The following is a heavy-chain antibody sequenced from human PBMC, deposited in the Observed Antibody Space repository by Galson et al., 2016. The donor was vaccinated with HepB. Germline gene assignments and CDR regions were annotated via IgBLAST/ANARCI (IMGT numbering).Heavy chain of an antibody. J-gene: IGHJ6*04. V-gene: IGHV3-30-3*01. CDR3: ARDQKYSGTDFYFAMDV. Sequence: SLRLSCAASGFIFSQFAVRWVRQAPGKGLEWVAVISYDGTRKYYTDSVKGRFTVSRDDSKTTLYLQMNTLRPEDTGVYYCARDQKYSGTDFYFAMDVWGKGATVTVSS. CDR1: GFIFSQFA. CDR2: ISYDGTRK. D-gene: IGHD1-26*01.